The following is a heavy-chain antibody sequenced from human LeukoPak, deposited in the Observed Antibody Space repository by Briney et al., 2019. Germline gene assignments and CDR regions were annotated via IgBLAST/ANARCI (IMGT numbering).Heavy chain of an antibody. CDR3: AKAGAVVVVAAKFFDY. Sequence: GGSLRLSCAASGFTFSTYGMSWVRQAPGKGLQWVSTIPSGGGTYYADSVKGRFTISRDNSKNTLYLQMNSLRAEDTAVYYCAKAGAVVVVAAKFFDYWGQGTLVTVSS. J-gene: IGHJ4*02. CDR2: IPSGGGT. D-gene: IGHD2-15*01. CDR1: GFTFSTYG. V-gene: IGHV3-23*01.